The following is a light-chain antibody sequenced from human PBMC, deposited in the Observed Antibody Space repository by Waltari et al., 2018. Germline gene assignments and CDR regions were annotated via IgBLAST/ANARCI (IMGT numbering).Light chain of an antibody. CDR3: LQDHKYPWT. Sequence: AIQLTQSPSSLSASVGDRVTITCRASQDIKNDLGWSQQRPGKAPKLLIYAASNLQSGVPSHFSGSGSGTDFTLTISSLPPEDFATYYWLQDHKYPWTFGQGTKVEV. J-gene: IGKJ1*01. CDR2: AAS. CDR1: QDIKND. V-gene: IGKV1-6*01.